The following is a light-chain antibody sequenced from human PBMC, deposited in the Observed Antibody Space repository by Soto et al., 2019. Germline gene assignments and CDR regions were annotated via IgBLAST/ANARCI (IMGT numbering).Light chain of an antibody. V-gene: IGKV3-15*01. Sequence: EVVMTQSPDTLSVSPGDGATLSCRASQNVHSDLDWYQQKPGQAPRLVIYDTSTRATDIPVRFTGGGSGTEFTITISSLKSEDFAVYYCQQYNNWPLTFGGGTKVEIK. CDR1: QNVHSD. J-gene: IGKJ4*01. CDR2: DTS. CDR3: QQYNNWPLT.